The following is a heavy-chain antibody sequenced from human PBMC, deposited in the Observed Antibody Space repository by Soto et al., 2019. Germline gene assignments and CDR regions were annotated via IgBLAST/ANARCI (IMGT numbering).Heavy chain of an antibody. J-gene: IGHJ5*02. V-gene: IGHV1-69*13. CDR3: AIGGGLEDIVVPYNWFDP. D-gene: IGHD2-2*01. Sequence: SVKVSCKASGGTFSSYAISWVRQAPGQGLEWMGGIIPIFGTANYAQKFQGRVTITADESTSTAYMELSSLRSEDTAVYYCAIGGGLEDIVVPYNWFDPWAQGTLVTVSS. CDR2: IIPIFGTA. CDR1: GGTFSSYA.